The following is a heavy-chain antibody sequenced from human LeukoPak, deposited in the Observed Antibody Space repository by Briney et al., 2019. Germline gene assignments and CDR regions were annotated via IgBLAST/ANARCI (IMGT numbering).Heavy chain of an antibody. J-gene: IGHJ5*02. Sequence: PGGPLRLSCAASGFTFSSYTMHWVRQAPGKGLEWVAVISYDGSNKYYADSVKGRFTISRDNSKNTLYLQMNSLRAEDTAVYYCVPYYITMVRGVSHDWFDPWGQGTLVTVSS. D-gene: IGHD3-10*01. CDR3: VPYYITMVRGVSHDWFDP. V-gene: IGHV3-30-3*01. CDR1: GFTFSSYT. CDR2: ISYDGSNK.